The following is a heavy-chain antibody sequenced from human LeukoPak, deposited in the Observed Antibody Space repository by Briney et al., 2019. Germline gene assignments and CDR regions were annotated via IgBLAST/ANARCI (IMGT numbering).Heavy chain of an antibody. CDR2: INHRGHP. Sequence: SETLSPTCAVYGGSFTGYHWNWIRQSPHRGLEWIGEINHRGHPHYNPSLESRLTISVDTSKNQFSLTLRSVTAADTAVYYCARDPTTVVTLPYYFDFWGQGTPVTVSS. V-gene: IGHV4-34*01. J-gene: IGHJ4*02. D-gene: IGHD4-23*01. CDR1: GGSFTGYH. CDR3: ARDPTTVVTLPYYFDF.